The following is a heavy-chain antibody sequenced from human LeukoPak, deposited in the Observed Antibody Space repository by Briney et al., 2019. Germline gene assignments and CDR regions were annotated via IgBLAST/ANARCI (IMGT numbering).Heavy chain of an antibody. V-gene: IGHV3-13*01. CDR1: GFTFSDHA. D-gene: IGHD1-26*01. CDR2: VGIATDT. CDR3: VRQKKSHGNFDY. Sequence: GGSLRLSCAASGFTFSDHAMHWVRQATGKGLEWVSAVGIATDTFYPGSVKGRFTISRENAKNSLYLQMNSLRVEDTAVYYCVRQKKSHGNFDYWGQGTLVTVSS. J-gene: IGHJ4*02.